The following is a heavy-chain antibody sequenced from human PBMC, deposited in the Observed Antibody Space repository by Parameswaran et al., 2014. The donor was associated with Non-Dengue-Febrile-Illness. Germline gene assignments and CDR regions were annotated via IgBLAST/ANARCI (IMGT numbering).Heavy chain of an antibody. CDR2: IWYDGSNK. V-gene: IGHV3-33*01. Sequence: WIRQPPGKGLEWVAVIWYDGSNKYYADSVKGRFTISRDNSKNTLYLQMNSLRAEDTAVYYCARGSYYIRDDAFDIWGQGTMVTVSS. CDR3: ARGSYYIRDDAFDI. J-gene: IGHJ3*02. D-gene: IGHD1-26*01.